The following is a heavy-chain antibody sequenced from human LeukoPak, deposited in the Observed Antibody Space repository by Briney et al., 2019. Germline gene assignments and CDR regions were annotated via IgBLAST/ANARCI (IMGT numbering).Heavy chain of an antibody. Sequence: ASVKVSCKASGYTFTSYGISWVRQAPGQGLEWMGWISAYNGNTNYAQKLQGRVTMTTDTSTSTAYMELRSLRSDDTAVYYCAKGRGYCSSTSCPRAFDIWGQGTMVTVSS. CDR3: AKGRGYCSSTSCPRAFDI. V-gene: IGHV1-18*01. J-gene: IGHJ3*02. CDR2: ISAYNGNT. D-gene: IGHD2-2*01. CDR1: GYTFTSYG.